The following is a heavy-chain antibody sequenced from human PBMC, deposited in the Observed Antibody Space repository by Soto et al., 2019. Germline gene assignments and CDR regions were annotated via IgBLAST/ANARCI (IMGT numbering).Heavy chain of an antibody. CDR3: AREGVLYYYGMDV. CDR1: GFTFSSYS. J-gene: IGHJ6*02. CDR2: ISSSSSYI. V-gene: IGHV3-21*01. D-gene: IGHD2-8*02. Sequence: PGGSLRLSCAASGFTFSSYSMNWVRQAPGKGLEWVSSISSSSSYIYYADSVKGRFTISRDNAKNSLYLQMNSLRAEDTAVYYWAREGVLYYYGMDVWGQGPTVTVSS.